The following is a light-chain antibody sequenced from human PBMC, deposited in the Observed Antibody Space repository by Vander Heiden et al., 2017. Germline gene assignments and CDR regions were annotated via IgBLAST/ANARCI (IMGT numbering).Light chain of an antibody. J-gene: IGLJ2*01. CDR3: AAWDDNLNGL. Sequence: VLTQPPSVSGTPGQRVTISCSGSSAHIGRNAVSWYRQLPGTAPRLLIYSNTQRPSGVPDRFSGSKSGASASLAISGLQSEDEADYYCAAWDDNLNGLFGGGTKLTVL. CDR1: SAHIGRNA. CDR2: SNT. V-gene: IGLV1-44*01.